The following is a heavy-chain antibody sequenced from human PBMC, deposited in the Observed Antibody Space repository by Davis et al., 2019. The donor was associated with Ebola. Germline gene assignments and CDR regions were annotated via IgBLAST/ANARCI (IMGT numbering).Heavy chain of an antibody. CDR2: IWNDGRSE. CDR3: ARESITVNLYYYYGMDV. V-gene: IGHV3-33*01. J-gene: IGHJ6*02. Sequence: GGSLRLSCTASGFTFTRYDMHWVRQAPGKGLEWVALIWNDGRSEDYADSVKGRFAISRDNSKNTPYLQMNSLRAEDTAVYYCARESITVNLYYYYGMDVWGQGTTVTVSS. CDR1: GFTFTRYD. D-gene: IGHD4-11*01.